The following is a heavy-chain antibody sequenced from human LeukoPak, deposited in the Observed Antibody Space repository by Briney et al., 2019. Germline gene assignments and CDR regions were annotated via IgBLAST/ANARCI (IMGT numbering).Heavy chain of an antibody. D-gene: IGHD2-2*03. J-gene: IGHJ5*02. CDR1: GFTFSGYG. V-gene: IGHV3-33*06. Sequence: PGRSLRLSCAASGFTFSGYGMHWVRQAPGKGLEWMAFIWYDGTNKYYADSVTGRFTISRDNSKNTLYLQMSSLRAEDTAVYYCAKTPGYCSSTTCYHNWFDPWGQGTLVTVSS. CDR2: IWYDGTNK. CDR3: AKTPGYCSSTTCYHNWFDP.